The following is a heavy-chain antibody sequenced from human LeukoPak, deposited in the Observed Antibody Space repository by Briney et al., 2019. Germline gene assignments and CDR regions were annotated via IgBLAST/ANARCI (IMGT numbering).Heavy chain of an antibody. D-gene: IGHD3-10*01. CDR1: GGSISSYY. J-gene: IGHJ3*02. Sequence: PSETLSLTCTVSGGSISSYYWGWIRQPPGKGLEWMGDIYYSGSTNYNPSLKSRVTISVDTSKNQFSLKLSSVTAADTAVYYCARKLWFGDTGLLDAFDIWGQGTMVTVSS. CDR3: ARKLWFGDTGLLDAFDI. CDR2: IYYSGST. V-gene: IGHV4-59*08.